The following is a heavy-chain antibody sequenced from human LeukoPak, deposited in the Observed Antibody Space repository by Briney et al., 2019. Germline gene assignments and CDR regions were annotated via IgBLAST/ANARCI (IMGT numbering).Heavy chain of an antibody. CDR3: ARDSGPRYYYDSSGTQNWFDP. D-gene: IGHD3-22*01. CDR1: GFTFSSYA. CDR2: ISGSGGST. Sequence: PGGSLRLSCAASGFTFSSYAMSWVRQAPGKGLEWVSAISGSGGSTYYADSVKGRFTISRDNSKNTLYLQMNSLRAEDTAVYYCARDSGPRYYYDSSGTQNWFDPWGQGTLVTVSS. V-gene: IGHV3-23*01. J-gene: IGHJ5*02.